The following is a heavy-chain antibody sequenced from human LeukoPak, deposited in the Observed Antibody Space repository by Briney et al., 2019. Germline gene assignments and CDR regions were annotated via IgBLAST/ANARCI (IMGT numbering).Heavy chain of an antibody. J-gene: IGHJ4*02. Sequence: GGSLRLSCAASGFTFSSNRMNWVRQAPGKGLEWVSSISGSSNYIYYADSVKGRFTISRDNAKNSLYLKMNSLRADDTAVYYCAREGGWGGIVGAMGFDYWGQGTLVTVSS. CDR1: GFTFSSNR. CDR3: AREGGWGGIVGAMGFDY. CDR2: ISGSSNYI. D-gene: IGHD1-26*01. V-gene: IGHV3-21*01.